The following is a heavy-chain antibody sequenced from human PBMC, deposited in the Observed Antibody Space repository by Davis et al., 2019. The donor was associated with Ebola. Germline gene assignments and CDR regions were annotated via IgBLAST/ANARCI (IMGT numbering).Heavy chain of an antibody. CDR1: GYTFTSYG. D-gene: IGHD2-15*01. CDR2: ISAYNGNT. V-gene: IGHV1-18*01. J-gene: IGHJ6*02. Sequence: ASVKVSCKASGYTFTSYGISWVRQAPGQGLEWMGWISAYNGNTNYAQKLQGRVTMTTDTSTSTAYMELRILRSDDTAVYYGARQDRRIRNYYYGMDVWGQGTTVTVSS. CDR3: ARQDRRIRNYYYGMDV.